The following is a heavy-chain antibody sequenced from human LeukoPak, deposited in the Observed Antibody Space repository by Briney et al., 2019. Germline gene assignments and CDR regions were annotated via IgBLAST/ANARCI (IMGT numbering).Heavy chain of an antibody. CDR2: IYYTGST. Sequence: SETLSLTCTVSGASISDYYWTWIRQPPGKGLEWIGYIYYTGSTNYNPSLKSRVTISVDTSENQFSLTVTSVTAADTAVYYCARLYGSTWGYFDYWGQGTPVTVSS. J-gene: IGHJ4*02. CDR1: GASISDYY. CDR3: ARLYGSTWGYFDY. D-gene: IGHD6-13*01. V-gene: IGHV4-59*08.